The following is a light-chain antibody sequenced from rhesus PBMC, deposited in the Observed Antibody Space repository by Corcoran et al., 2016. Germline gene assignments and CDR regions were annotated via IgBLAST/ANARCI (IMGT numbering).Light chain of an antibody. CDR1: QGITND. CDR2: EAS. J-gene: IGKJ3*01. Sequence: DIQMTQSPSSLSASVGDRVTITCRASQGITNDLAWYQQKPGETPKLLVYEASSLQSGIPSRFSGGGSGTAFTLTIISLQSEDFATYDCQHYYSTPFTFGPGTKRDIK. V-gene: IGKV1-25*01. CDR3: QHYYSTPFT.